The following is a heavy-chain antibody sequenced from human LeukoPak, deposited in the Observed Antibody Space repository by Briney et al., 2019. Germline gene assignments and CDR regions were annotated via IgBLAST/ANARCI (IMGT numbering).Heavy chain of an antibody. CDR1: GLTFSDEY. CDR2: ISNTGDFI. D-gene: IGHD5-18*01. V-gene: IGHV3-11*04. J-gene: IGHJ4*02. Sequence: GGSLRLSCAASGLTFSDEYMSWIRQAPGKGLEWVSYISNTGDFIAYGDSVKGRFTISRDNAKNSLYLQMNSLRAEDTAVYYCARFERGYSYGEGFDYWGQGTLVTVSS. CDR3: ARFERGYSYGEGFDY.